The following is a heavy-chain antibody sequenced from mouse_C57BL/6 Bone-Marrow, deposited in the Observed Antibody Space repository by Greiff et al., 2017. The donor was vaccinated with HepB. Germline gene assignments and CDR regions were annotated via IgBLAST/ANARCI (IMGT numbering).Heavy chain of an antibody. Sequence: EVQRVESGGGLVQPKGSLKLSCAASGFSFNTYAMNWVRQAPGKGLEWVARIRSKSNNYATYYADSVKDRFTISRDDSESMLYLQMNNLKTEDTAMYYCVRGYGYVAYWGQGTLVTVSA. CDR2: IRSKSNNYAT. J-gene: IGHJ3*01. CDR3: VRGYGYVAY. V-gene: IGHV10-1*01. CDR1: GFSFNTYA. D-gene: IGHD2-2*01.